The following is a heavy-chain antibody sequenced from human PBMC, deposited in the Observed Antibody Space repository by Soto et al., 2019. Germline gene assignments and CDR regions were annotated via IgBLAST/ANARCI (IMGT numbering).Heavy chain of an antibody. J-gene: IGHJ5*02. CDR2: IYPGDSDT. Sequence: PXESLKSDYQGYEYSFTSYEVVWVRQMPGKGLDWMGIIYPGDSDTRYSPSFQGQVTISADKSISTAYLQWSSLKASDTAMYYCARGVGYCSGGSCNWFEPWGPGTLVTVSS. CDR3: ARGVGYCSGGSCNWFEP. CDR1: EYSFTSYE. D-gene: IGHD2-15*01. V-gene: IGHV5-51*01.